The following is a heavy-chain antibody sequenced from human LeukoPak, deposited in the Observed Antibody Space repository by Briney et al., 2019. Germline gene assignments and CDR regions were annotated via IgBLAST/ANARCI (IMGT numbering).Heavy chain of an antibody. CDR1: GGSFSGYY. Sequence: PSETLSLTCAVYGGSFSGYYWSWIRQPPGKGLEWIGEINHSGSTNYNPSLESRVTISVDTSKNQFSLKLSSVTAADTAVYYCARRDSGYDPYFDYWGQGTLVTVSS. CDR3: ARRDSGYDPYFDY. J-gene: IGHJ4*02. CDR2: INHSGST. D-gene: IGHD5-12*01. V-gene: IGHV4-34*01.